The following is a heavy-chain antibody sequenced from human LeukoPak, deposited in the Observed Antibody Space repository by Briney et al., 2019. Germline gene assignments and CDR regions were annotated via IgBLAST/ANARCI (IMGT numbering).Heavy chain of an antibody. CDR3: ARYKDCSSTSCYIPPYYYGMDV. J-gene: IGHJ6*02. Sequence: PGGSLRLSCAASGFTFSSYAMHWVRQAPGKGLEWVAVISYDGSNKYYADSVKGRFTISRDNSKNTLYLQMNSLRAEDTAVYYCARYKDCSSTSCYIPPYYYGMDVWGQGTTVTVSS. CDR2: ISYDGSNK. CDR1: GFTFSSYA. D-gene: IGHD2-2*02. V-gene: IGHV3-30-3*01.